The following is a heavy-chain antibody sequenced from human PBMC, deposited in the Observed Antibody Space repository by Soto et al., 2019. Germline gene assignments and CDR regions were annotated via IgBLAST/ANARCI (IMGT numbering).Heavy chain of an antibody. D-gene: IGHD6-13*01. CDR3: ARGGIAAAAPPDY. J-gene: IGHJ4*02. V-gene: IGHV4-31*03. CDR1: GGSISSGGYY. Sequence: QVQLQESGPGLVKPSQTLSLTCPVSGGSISSGGYYWSWIRQHPGKGLEWIGYIYYSGSTYYNPSLKSRVTISVDTSKNQFSLKRSSVTAADTAVYYCARGGIAAAAPPDYWGQGTLVTVSS. CDR2: IYYSGST.